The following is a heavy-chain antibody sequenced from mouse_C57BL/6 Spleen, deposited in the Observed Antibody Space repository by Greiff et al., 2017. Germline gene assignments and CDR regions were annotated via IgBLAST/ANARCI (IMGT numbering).Heavy chain of an antibody. CDR2: ILPGSGST. CDR1: GYTFTGYW. Sequence: QVQLQQSGAELMKPGASVKLSCKATGYTFTGYWIEWVKQRPGHGLEWIGEILPGSGSTNYNEKFKGKATFTADTASNTAYMQLSSLTTENSAINYGARREYYYGSGPLWYFDVWGTGTTVTVSS. CDR3: ARREYYYGSGPLWYFDV. J-gene: IGHJ1*03. D-gene: IGHD1-1*01. V-gene: IGHV1-9*01.